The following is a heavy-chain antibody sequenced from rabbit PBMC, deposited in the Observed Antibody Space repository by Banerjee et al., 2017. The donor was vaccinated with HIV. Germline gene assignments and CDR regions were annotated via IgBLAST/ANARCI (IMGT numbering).Heavy chain of an antibody. CDR1: GFFFSNKAV. V-gene: IGHV1S45*01. Sequence: QEQLVESGGGLVKPEGSLKLSCTASGFFFSNKAVMCWVRQAPGKGLEWIACINAITGKAVYASWAKGRFTFSKTSSTTVTLQVTSLTAADTATYFCARDLPGVIGWNFGWWGQGTLVTVS. J-gene: IGHJ3*01. CDR2: INAITGKA. CDR3: ARDLPGVIGWNFGW. D-gene: IGHD4-1*01.